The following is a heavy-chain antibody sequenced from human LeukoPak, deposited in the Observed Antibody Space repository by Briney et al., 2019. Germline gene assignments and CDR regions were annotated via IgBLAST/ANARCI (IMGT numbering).Heavy chain of an antibody. CDR1: GFTFRNCG. J-gene: IGHJ4*02. D-gene: IGHD3-10*01. CDR2: ISGSDDGT. V-gene: IGHV3-23*01. Sequence: GGSLRLSCVASGFTFRNCGMTWVRQAPGKGLEWVSTISGSDDGTYYADSVRGRFTISRDNSKNTLYLQMKALRDEDTATYYCAKRGPIYSSTPGNYFDHWGQGTLVTVSS. CDR3: AKRGPIYSSTPGNYFDH.